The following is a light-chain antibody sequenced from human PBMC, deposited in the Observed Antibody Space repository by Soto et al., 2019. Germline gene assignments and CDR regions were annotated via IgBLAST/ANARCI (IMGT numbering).Light chain of an antibody. V-gene: IGKV3-20*01. CDR1: QSVGSDY. Sequence: EIVLTQSPGTLSLSPGERATLSCRASQSVGSDYLAWYQQKPGQSPRLLNYGASNRASGIPDRFSGSGSGTDFTLTVSRLDPEDFAVYYCQQYDNSPQTFGQGTKVEIK. J-gene: IGKJ1*01. CDR3: QQYDNSPQT. CDR2: GAS.